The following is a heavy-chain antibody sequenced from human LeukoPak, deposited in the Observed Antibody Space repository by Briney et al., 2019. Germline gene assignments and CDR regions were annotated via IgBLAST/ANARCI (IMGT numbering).Heavy chain of an antibody. CDR2: INAGNGNT. V-gene: IGHV1-3*01. CDR3: ARGLRPTGIFDY. Sequence: ASVKVSCKASGYTFTSYAMHWVRQAPGQRLEWMGWINAGNGNTKYSQKFQGRVTITRDTSASTVYMELSSLRSEDTAVYYCARGLRPTGIFDYWGQGTLVTVSS. CDR1: GYTFTSYA. J-gene: IGHJ4*02. D-gene: IGHD4-11*01.